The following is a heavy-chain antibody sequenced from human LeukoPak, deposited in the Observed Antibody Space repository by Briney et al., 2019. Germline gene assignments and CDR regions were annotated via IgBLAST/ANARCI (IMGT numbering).Heavy chain of an antibody. CDR1: GGTFSSYA. J-gene: IGHJ5*02. CDR3: ARASFTIFGVVIDIHWFDP. CDR2: IIPIFGTA. V-gene: IGHV1-69*13. D-gene: IGHD3-3*01. Sequence: SVKVSCKASGGTFSSYAISWVRQAPGQGLEWMGGIIPIFGTANYAQKFQGRVTITADESTSTAYMALSSLRSEDTAVYYCARASFTIFGVVIDIHWFDPWGQGTLVTVSS.